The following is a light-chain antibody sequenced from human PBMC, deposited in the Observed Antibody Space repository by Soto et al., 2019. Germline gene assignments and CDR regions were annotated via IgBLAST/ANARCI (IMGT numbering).Light chain of an antibody. Sequence: EIVMTQSPATLSVSPGEGATLSCRASQSVSSNLTWYQQKPGQAPRLLIYGASTRATGVPARLSGSGSGTEFTLTISSLQSEDFALYYCQQYNDWWTFGPGTKVEIK. CDR2: GAS. J-gene: IGKJ1*01. V-gene: IGKV3-15*01. CDR1: QSVSSN. CDR3: QQYNDWWT.